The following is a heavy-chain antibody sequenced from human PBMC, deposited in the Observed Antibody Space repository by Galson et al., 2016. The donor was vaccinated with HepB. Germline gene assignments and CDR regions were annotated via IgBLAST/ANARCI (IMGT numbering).Heavy chain of an antibody. J-gene: IGHJ1*01. CDR1: GFTFSGYW. CDR3: ARYGDEAGWNFQH. CDR2: IKQDGSKT. Sequence: SLRLSCAASGFTFSGYWVTWVRRAPGEGLEWVANIKQDGSKTSYVDPVKGRFTISRDNVENSLYLQMNSLRAEDTAVYYCARYGDEAGWNFQHWGQGTLVTVSS. D-gene: IGHD6-19*01. V-gene: IGHV3-7*03.